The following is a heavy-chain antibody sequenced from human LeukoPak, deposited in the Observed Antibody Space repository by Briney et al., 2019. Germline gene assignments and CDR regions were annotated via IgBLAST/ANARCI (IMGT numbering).Heavy chain of an antibody. CDR2: ISSSSSYI. V-gene: IGHV3-21*01. J-gene: IGHJ4*02. CDR3: ARKYRGAFPTAPDY. CDR1: GFTFSSYS. Sequence: GGSLRLSCAASGFTFSSYSMNWVRQAPGKGLEWVSSISSSSSYIYYADSVKGRFTISRDNAKNSLYLQMNSLRAEDTAVYYCARKYRGAFPTAPDYWGQGTLVTVSS. D-gene: IGHD3-10*01.